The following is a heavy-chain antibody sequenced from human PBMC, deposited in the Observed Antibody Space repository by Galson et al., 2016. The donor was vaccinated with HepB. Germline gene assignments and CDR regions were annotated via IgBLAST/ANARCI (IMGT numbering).Heavy chain of an antibody. CDR2: IWFDGSNK. J-gene: IGHJ6*04. CDR1: RFTFSSYG. CDR3: VRDPQQKYGMDV. V-gene: IGHV3-33*01. D-gene: IGHD1/OR15-1a*01. Sequence: SLRLSCAASRFTFSSYGMHWVRQAPGKGLEWVAVIWFDGSNKYYADSVKGRFTISRDNSKNTLYLEMNSLRAEDTAAYYCVRDPQQKYGMDVWGKGTTVTVSS.